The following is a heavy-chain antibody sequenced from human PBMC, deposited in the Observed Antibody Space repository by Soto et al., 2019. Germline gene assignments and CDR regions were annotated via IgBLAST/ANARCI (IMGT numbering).Heavy chain of an antibody. V-gene: IGHV3-9*01. J-gene: IGHJ4*02. Sequence: GGSLRLSCAASGFTFDDYAMHWVRQAPGKGLEWVSGISWNSGSIGYADSVKGRFTISRDNAKNSLYLQMNSLRAEDTALYYCAKGYCSGGSCYLTQTNRYFDYWGQGTLVTVSS. CDR2: ISWNSGSI. CDR3: AKGYCSGGSCYLTQTNRYFDY. D-gene: IGHD2-15*01. CDR1: GFTFDDYA.